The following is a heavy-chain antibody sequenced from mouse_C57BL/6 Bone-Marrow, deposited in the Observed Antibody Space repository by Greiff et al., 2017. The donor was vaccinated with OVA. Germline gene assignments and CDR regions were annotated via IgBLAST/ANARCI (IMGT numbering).Heavy chain of an antibody. V-gene: IGHV1-5*01. Sequence: VQLQQSGTVLARPGASVKMSCKTSGYTFTSYWMHWVKQRPGQGLEWVGAIYPGNSDTSYNQKFKGKAKLTAVTSASTAYMELSSLTNEDSAVYYGTSKRQLYWFAYWGQGTLVTVSA. CDR1: GYTFTSYW. CDR3: TSKRQLYWFAY. D-gene: IGHD3-2*01. CDR2: IYPGNSDT. J-gene: IGHJ3*01.